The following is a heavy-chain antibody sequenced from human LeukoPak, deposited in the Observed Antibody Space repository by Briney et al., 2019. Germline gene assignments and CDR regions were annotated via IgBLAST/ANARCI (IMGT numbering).Heavy chain of an antibody. CDR2: IYYSGST. V-gene: IGHV4-39*02. CDR1: GGSISSSSYY. Sequence: SETLSLTCTVSGGSISSSSYYWGWIRQPPGKGLEWIGSIYYSGSTYYNPSLKSRVTVSVDTSKNHFSLKLTSVTAADTAVYYCAREAATLDYWGQGTLVTVSS. D-gene: IGHD6-25*01. J-gene: IGHJ4*02. CDR3: AREAATLDY.